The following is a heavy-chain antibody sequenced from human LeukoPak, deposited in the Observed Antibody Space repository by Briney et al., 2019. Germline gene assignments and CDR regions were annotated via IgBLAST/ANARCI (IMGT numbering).Heavy chain of an antibody. CDR2: ISSSSSYI. V-gene: IGHV3-21*01. D-gene: IGHD3-10*01. J-gene: IGHJ6*02. Sequence: GGSLRLSCAASGFTFSSYSMNWVRQAPGKGLEWVSSISSSSSYIYYADSVKGRFTISRDNAKNSLYLQMNSLRAEDTAVYYCARESYGSGFLYYYYGMDVWGQGTTVTVSS. CDR1: GFTFSSYS. CDR3: ARESYGSGFLYYYYGMDV.